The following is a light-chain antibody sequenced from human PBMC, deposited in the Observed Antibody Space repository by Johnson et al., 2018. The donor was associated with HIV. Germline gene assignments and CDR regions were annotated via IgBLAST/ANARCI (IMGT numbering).Light chain of an antibody. V-gene: IGLV1-51*02. CDR2: ETN. CDR3: GTWDSSLAPV. Sequence: QSVLTQPPSVSAAPGQKVTISCSGSSSNIGNNYVSWYQQLPGTAPKLLIYETNKRPSGIPDRFSGSQSGTSATLGITGLQTGDEADYYCGTWDSSLAPVFGTGTKVTVL. CDR1: SSNIGNNY. J-gene: IGLJ1*01.